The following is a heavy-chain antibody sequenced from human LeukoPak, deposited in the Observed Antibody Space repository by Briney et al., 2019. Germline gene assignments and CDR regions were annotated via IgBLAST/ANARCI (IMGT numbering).Heavy chain of an antibody. V-gene: IGHV4-4*07. Sequence: PSETLSLTCTVSGGSISSYYWSWIRQPAGKGLEWIGRIYTSGTTNYNSSLKNRVTISIDTSKNQFSLKLSSVTAADTAVYYCASLGYCSSITCSDYWGQGTLVTVSS. CDR2: IYTSGTT. CDR1: GGSISSYY. D-gene: IGHD2-2*01. J-gene: IGHJ4*02. CDR3: ASLGYCSSITCSDY.